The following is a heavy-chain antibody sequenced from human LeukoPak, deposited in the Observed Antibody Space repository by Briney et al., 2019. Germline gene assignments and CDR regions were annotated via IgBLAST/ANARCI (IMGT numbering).Heavy chain of an antibody. D-gene: IGHD2-15*01. Sequence: PSETLSLTCTVSGGCISSYYWSWIRQPPGKGLEWIVYIYYSGSTNYNPSLKSRVTISVDTSKNQFSLKLTSVPAADTAVYYCAREGLGSGRGGDFDLWGRGTLVTVSS. V-gene: IGHV4-59*12. CDR2: IYYSGST. CDR3: AREGLGSGRGGDFDL. J-gene: IGHJ2*01. CDR1: GGCISSYY.